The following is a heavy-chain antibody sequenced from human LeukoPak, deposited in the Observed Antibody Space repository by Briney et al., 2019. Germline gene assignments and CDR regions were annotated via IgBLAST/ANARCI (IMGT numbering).Heavy chain of an antibody. CDR3: ARIGCSSTSCYGNAVDP. CDR1: GYXFINYG. Sequence: ASVKVSCKASGYXFINYGFNWVRQAPGQGLEWMGWISSYNDNALYAQNFLGRVTMSTDTSKSTAYMELRSLRSDDTAVYYCARIGCSSTSCYGNAVDPWGQGTLDTVSS. V-gene: IGHV1-18*01. CDR2: ISSYNDNA. J-gene: IGHJ5*02. D-gene: IGHD2-2*01.